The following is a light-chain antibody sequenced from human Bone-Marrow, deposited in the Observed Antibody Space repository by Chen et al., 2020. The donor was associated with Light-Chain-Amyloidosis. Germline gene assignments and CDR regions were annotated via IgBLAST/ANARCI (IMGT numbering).Light chain of an antibody. J-gene: IGLJ3*02. CDR2: DDS. CDR3: QVWDRSSDRPV. V-gene: IGLV3-21*02. CDR1: NIGSTS. Sequence: SYVLTQPSSVSVAPGQTATIACGGNNIGSTSVHWYQQTPGQAPLLVVYDDSDRPSGIPGRLSGSNAGNTATLTISRVEAGEEADYYGQVWDRSSDRPVFGGGTKLTVL.